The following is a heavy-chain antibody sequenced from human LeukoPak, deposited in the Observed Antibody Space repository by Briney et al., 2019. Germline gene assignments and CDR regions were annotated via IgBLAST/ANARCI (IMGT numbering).Heavy chain of an antibody. CDR3: AKDPNYYDSSGYYYPRTEYFQH. V-gene: IGHV3-23*01. CDR1: GFTFSSYA. Sequence: PGGSLRLSCAASGFTFSSYAMSWVRQAPGKGLEWVSAISGSDGSTYYADSVKGRFTISRDNSKNTLYLQMNSLRAEDTAVYYCAKDPNYYDSSGYYYPRTEYFQHWGQGTLVTVSS. D-gene: IGHD3-22*01. J-gene: IGHJ1*01. CDR2: ISGSDGST.